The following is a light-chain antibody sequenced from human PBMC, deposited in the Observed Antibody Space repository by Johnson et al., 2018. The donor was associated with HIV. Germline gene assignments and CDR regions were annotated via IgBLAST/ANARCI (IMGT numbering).Light chain of an antibody. CDR2: DNN. CDR3: GTWDSSLSAYV. CDR1: SSNIGNNY. V-gene: IGLV1-51*01. J-gene: IGLJ1*01. Sequence: QPVLTQPPSVSAAPGQKVTISCSGSSSNIGNNYVSWYQQLPGTAPKLLIYDNNKRPSGIPDRFSGSKSGTSATLDITGLHTGDEADYYCGTWDSSLSAYVFGTGTKVTVL.